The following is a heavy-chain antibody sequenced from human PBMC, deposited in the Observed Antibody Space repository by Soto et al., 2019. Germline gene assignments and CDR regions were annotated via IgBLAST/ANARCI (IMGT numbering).Heavy chain of an antibody. Sequence: QVQLVQSGAEVKKPGASVKVSCKASGYTFTSYAMHWVRQAPGQRREWMGWINAGNGNTKYSQRFKGRDTFTRDTSASTAYMGLSSPRSQATAVYYCGRGSGLKWFAPWGQGTLVTVSS. CDR3: GRGSGLKWFAP. D-gene: IGHD3-10*01. J-gene: IGHJ5*02. CDR1: GYTFTSYA. V-gene: IGHV1-3*01. CDR2: INAGNGNT.